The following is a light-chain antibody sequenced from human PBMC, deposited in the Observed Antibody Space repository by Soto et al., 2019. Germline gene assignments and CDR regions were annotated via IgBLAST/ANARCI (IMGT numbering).Light chain of an antibody. V-gene: IGLV7-46*01. J-gene: IGLJ2*01. CDR3: LLSYPSSGVSVVSVV. Sequence: QAVVTQEPSLTVSPGGTVTLTCGSSTGPVTSGHYPYWMQQKPGQAPRTLIYDTSNKHSWTPARFSGSLLGGKAALTLSGAQPEDEADYYCLLSYPSSGVSVVSVVFGGGTKLTVL. CDR2: DTS. CDR1: TGPVTSGHY.